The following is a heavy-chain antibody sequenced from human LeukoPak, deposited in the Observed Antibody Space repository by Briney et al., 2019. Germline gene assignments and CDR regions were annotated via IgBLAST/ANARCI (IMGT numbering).Heavy chain of an antibody. V-gene: IGHV3-7*03. D-gene: IGHD3-3*01. CDR1: GFTFSRYW. CDR2: IKHDGREK. J-gene: IGHJ5*02. CDR3: TRDGGYYDFSRFDP. Sequence: GGSLRLSCEASGFTFSRYWMSWVRQAPGKGLEWVANIKHDGREKYYVDSVKGRFTISRDNAKNSLYLQMNSLRIEDTAVYYCTRDGGYYDFSRFDPWGQGTLVTVSS.